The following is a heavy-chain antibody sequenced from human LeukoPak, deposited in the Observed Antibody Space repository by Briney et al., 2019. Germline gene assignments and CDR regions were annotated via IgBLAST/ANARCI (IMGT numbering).Heavy chain of an antibody. D-gene: IGHD6-13*01. Sequence: ASVKVSCKASGYTFTSYGINWVRQATGQGLEWMGWMNPNSGNTGYAQKFQGRVTITRNTSISTAYMELSSLRSEDTAVYYCAVSQQLPLGPYYYYMDVWGKGTTVTVSS. V-gene: IGHV1-8*03. J-gene: IGHJ6*03. CDR3: AVSQQLPLGPYYYYMDV. CDR2: MNPNSGNT. CDR1: GYTFTSYG.